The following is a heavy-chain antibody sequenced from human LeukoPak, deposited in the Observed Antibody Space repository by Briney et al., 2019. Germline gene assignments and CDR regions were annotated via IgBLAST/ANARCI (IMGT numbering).Heavy chain of an antibody. V-gene: IGHV4-59*12. CDR1: GDSIRTYY. J-gene: IGHJ5*02. CDR2: ISYSGST. Sequence: SETLSLTCTVSGDSIRTYYWSWIRQPPGKGLEWIGYISYSGSTNYNPSLKSRVSMSVDTSKNQFSLKLSSVTAADTAVYYCARGSVVPAARYNWFDPWGQGTLVTVSS. CDR3: ARGSVVPAARYNWFDP. D-gene: IGHD2-2*01.